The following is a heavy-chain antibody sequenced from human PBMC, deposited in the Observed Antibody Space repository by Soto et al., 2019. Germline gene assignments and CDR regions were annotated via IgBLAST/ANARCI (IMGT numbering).Heavy chain of an antibody. CDR3: ARIAAAGTYFQH. J-gene: IGHJ1*01. D-gene: IGHD6-13*01. V-gene: IGHV4-4*02. Sequence: QVQLQESGPGLVKPSGTLSLTCAVSGGSISSSNWWSWVRQPPGKGLEWIGEIYHSGSTNYNPSPKRRITIAVDNSKTQFSPKLSSVTAADTAVYYGARIAAAGTYFQHWGQGTLVTVSA. CDR1: GGSISSSNW. CDR2: IYHSGST.